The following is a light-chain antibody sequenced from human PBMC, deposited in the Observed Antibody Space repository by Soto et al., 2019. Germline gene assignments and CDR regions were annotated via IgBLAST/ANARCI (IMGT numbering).Light chain of an antibody. J-gene: IGKJ1*01. V-gene: IGKV3-15*01. CDR2: GAS. CDR3: QQSYSTLRT. CDR1: QSVSSN. Sequence: EIVMTQSPATLSVSPGGRATLSCRASQSVSSNLAWYQQKPGQAPRLLIYGASTRATGFPARFSGSGSGTEFTLTISSLQSEDFATYYCQQSYSTLRTFGQGTKVEIK.